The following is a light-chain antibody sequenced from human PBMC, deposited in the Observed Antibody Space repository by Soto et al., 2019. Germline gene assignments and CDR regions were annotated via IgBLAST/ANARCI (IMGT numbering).Light chain of an antibody. Sequence: EIFLTPSPGTLSLSPGERATLSCRASQSVSSNLAWYQQKPGQAPRLLIYGASTRATGIPARFSGSGSGTEFTLTINSLQSEDFAVYYCQQYNNWPGTFGQGTKVDIK. CDR1: QSVSSN. CDR3: QQYNNWPGT. J-gene: IGKJ1*01. CDR2: GAS. V-gene: IGKV3-15*01.